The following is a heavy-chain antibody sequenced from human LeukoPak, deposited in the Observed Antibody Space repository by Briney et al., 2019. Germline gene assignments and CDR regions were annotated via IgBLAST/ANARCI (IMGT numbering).Heavy chain of an antibody. CDR3: AGSLGPLTEY. J-gene: IGHJ4*02. Sequence: PGGSLRLSCAASGFNFASNWMHWVRQTPGKGLVWVSRINSGGSGTSYADSVEGRFTISRDNAKNTLYLQMSSLRVEDTAVYYCAGSLGPLTEYWGQGTLVTVSS. CDR2: INSGGSGT. D-gene: IGHD7-27*01. CDR1: GFNFASNW. V-gene: IGHV3-74*01.